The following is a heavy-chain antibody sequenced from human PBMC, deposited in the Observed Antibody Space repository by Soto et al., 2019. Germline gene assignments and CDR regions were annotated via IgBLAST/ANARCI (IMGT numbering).Heavy chain of an antibody. Sequence: PSETLSLTCTVSGGSLSSSSYCWGWFRQPPGKGLEWYGSFCYSGSTSYNQSLMSRVTIYVDTSTDQFSLQLSSVTAADTAVYYLARCGYCTNGGCLNYGMVVWGQGPT. CDR2: FCYSGST. D-gene: IGHD2-8*01. CDR1: GGSLSSSSYC. V-gene: IGHV4-39*01. CDR3: ARCGYCTNGGCLNYGMVV. J-gene: IGHJ6*02.